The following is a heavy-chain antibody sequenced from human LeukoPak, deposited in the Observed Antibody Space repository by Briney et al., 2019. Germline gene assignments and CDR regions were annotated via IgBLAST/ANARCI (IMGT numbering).Heavy chain of an antibody. CDR2: IYYSGST. D-gene: IGHD3-3*01. CDR1: GGSISSSSYY. Sequence: PSETLSLTCTVSGGSISSSSYYWGWIRQPPGKGLEWIGSIYYSGSTYYNPSLKSRVTISVDTSKNQSSLKLSSVTAAETAVYYCARLRHTIFGVVIIPFDAFDIWGQGTMVTVSS. CDR3: ARLRHTIFGVVIIPFDAFDI. V-gene: IGHV4-39*01. J-gene: IGHJ3*02.